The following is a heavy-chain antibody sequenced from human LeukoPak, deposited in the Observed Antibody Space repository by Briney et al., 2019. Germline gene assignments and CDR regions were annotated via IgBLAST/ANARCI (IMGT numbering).Heavy chain of an antibody. Sequence: GGSLRLSCATSGFTLSSYGMHWVRRAPGKGLEWVAVISYDGSNKYYADSVKGRFTISRDNSKNTLYLQMNSLRAEDTAVYYCAKAGTTGVRWGQGTLVTVSS. J-gene: IGHJ4*02. CDR1: GFTLSSYG. V-gene: IGHV3-30*18. CDR3: AKAGTTGVR. CDR2: ISYDGSNK. D-gene: IGHD1-1*01.